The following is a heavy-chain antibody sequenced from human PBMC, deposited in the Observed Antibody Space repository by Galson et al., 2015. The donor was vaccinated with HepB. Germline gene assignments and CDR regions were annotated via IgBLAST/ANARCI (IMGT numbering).Heavy chain of an antibody. V-gene: IGHV3-74*01. J-gene: IGHJ4*02. D-gene: IGHD4-23*01. Sequence: SLRLSCAASGFTFNFYWMHWVRQAPRKGLVWVSRINNDGTTTNYADSVKGRFTISRDNAKNTLYLQMNSLRAEDTAVYYCARPYGGNYHFDYWGQGTLVTVSS. CDR3: ARPYGGNYHFDY. CDR1: GFTFNFYW. CDR2: INNDGTTT.